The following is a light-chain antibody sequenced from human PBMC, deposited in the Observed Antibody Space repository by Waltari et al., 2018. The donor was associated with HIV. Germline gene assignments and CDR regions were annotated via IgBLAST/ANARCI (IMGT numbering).Light chain of an antibody. CDR3: QQYIHWWT. Sequence: EIELTHSPATLSVSPGEGPTLSCRTSQVVSRNLAWYQQKPGQAPRPLIYGASTRATGTPARFSGSGSGTEFTLTISSLQSGDSAIYYCQQYIHWWTFGQGTKVEIK. CDR2: GAS. CDR1: QVVSRN. V-gene: IGKV3-15*01. J-gene: IGKJ1*01.